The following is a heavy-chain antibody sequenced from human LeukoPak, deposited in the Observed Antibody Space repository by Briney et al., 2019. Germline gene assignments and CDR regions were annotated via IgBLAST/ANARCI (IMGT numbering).Heavy chain of an antibody. V-gene: IGHV4-39*01. D-gene: IGHD2-15*01. CDR2: IYYSGST. CDR3: ARHFRAAPFDY. Sequence: PSETLSLTCTVSGASISSSGYYWGWIRQPPGKGLEWIGSIYYSGSTYYNPSLKSRVTISVDTSKSQFSLQLSSVTAADTAVYYCARHFRAAPFDYWGQGTLVTVSS. J-gene: IGHJ4*02. CDR1: GASISSSGYY.